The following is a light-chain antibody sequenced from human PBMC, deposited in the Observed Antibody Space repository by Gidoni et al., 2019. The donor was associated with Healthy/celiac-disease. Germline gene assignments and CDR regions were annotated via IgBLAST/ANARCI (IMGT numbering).Light chain of an antibody. CDR2: GAS. CDR3: QQYNNLGGLR. CDR1: QSVSSN. V-gene: IGKV3-15*01. J-gene: IGKJ5*01. Sequence: EIVMTQSPATLSVSPGERATLSCRASQSVSSNLAWYQQKPGQAPRLLIYGASTRATGIPARFSGSGSGTEFTLTISSLQSEDFAVYYCQQYNNLGGLRFGQXTRLEIK.